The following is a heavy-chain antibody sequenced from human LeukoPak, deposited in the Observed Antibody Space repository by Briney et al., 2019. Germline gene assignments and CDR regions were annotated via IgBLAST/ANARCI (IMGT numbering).Heavy chain of an antibody. D-gene: IGHD4-17*01. CDR3: TTSTVTTGDDAFDI. Sequence: GGSLRLSCAASGFTFSNAWMSWVRQAPGKGLEWVGRIKSKTDGGTTDYAAPVKGRFTISRDDSKNTLYLQMNSLKTEDTAVYYCTTSTVTTGDDAFDIWGQGTMVTVSS. CDR2: IKSKTDGGTT. J-gene: IGHJ3*02. CDR1: GFTFSNAW. V-gene: IGHV3-15*01.